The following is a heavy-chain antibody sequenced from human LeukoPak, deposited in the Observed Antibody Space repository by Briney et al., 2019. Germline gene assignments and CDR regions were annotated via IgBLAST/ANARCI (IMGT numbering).Heavy chain of an antibody. CDR1: GGSISSYY. J-gene: IGHJ3*02. D-gene: IGHD3-3*01. V-gene: IGHV4-59*01. Sequence: PSETLSLTCTVSGGSISSYYWSWIRQPPGKGLEWIGYIYYSGSTNYNPSLKSRVTISVDTSKSQFSLNLSSVTAVDTAVYYCARDFWSGYYHALDIWGQGTMVTVSS. CDR3: ARDFWSGYYHALDI. CDR2: IYYSGST.